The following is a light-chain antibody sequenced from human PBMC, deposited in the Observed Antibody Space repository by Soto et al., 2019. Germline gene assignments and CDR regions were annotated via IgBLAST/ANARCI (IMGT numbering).Light chain of an antibody. CDR3: NSYAGSNNGYV. CDR2: EVR. J-gene: IGLJ1*01. Sequence: QSALTQPPSASGSPGQSVTISCTGTSSDVGGYNYVSWYQQQPGKAPKLMIYEVRNRPSGVPDRFSGSKSGNTASLTVSGLQAEDEADYYCNSYAGSNNGYVFGTGTKVT. CDR1: SSDVGGYNY. V-gene: IGLV2-8*01.